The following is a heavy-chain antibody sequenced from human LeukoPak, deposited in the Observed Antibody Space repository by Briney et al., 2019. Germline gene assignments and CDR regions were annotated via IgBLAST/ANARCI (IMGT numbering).Heavy chain of an antibody. Sequence: SQTLSLTCAISGDSVSSNSAAWNWIRQSPSKGLEWLGRTYYRSKWYNDYAVSVKSRITINPDTSKNQFSLQLNSVTPEDTAVYYCAREILWFGDQRNMGQRLRMFDPWGQGTLVTVSS. CDR2: TYYRSKWYN. D-gene: IGHD3-10*01. CDR3: AREILWFGDQRNMGQRLRMFDP. V-gene: IGHV6-1*01. CDR1: GDSVSSNSAA. J-gene: IGHJ5*02.